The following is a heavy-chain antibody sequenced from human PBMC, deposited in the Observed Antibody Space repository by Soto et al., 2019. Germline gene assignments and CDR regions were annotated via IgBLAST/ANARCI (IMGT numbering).Heavy chain of an antibody. CDR2: INHSGST. Sequence: SETLSLTCTVSGGSISSYYWSWIRQPAGKGLEWIGRINHSGSTNYNPSLKSRVTISVDTSKNQFSLKLSSVTAADTAVYYCARGWGCSSTSCHHGYYYYGMDVWGQGTTVTVSS. V-gene: IGHV4-4*07. CDR3: ARGWGCSSTSCHHGYYYYGMDV. D-gene: IGHD2-2*01. J-gene: IGHJ6*02. CDR1: GGSISSYY.